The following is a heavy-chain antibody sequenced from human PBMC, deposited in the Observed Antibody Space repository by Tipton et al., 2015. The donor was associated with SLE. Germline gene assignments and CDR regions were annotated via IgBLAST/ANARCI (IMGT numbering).Heavy chain of an antibody. V-gene: IGHV1-18*01. Sequence: QLVQSGAEVKKPGASVKVSCKASGYTFTSYGISWVRQAPGQGLEWMGWISTYNGNTNYAQKLQGRVTMTTDTSTSTASMDLRSLRSDDTAVYYCARHAGDYAYFDSWGQGTLVTVSS. CDR1: GYTFTSYG. CDR3: ARHAGDYAYFDS. CDR2: ISTYNGNT. D-gene: IGHD4-17*01. J-gene: IGHJ4*02.